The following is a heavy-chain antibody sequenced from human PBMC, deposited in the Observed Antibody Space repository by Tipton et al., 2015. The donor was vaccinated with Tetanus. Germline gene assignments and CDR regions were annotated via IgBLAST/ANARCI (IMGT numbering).Heavy chain of an antibody. Sequence: SLRLSCSASGFIFSNYWMSWVRQAPGKGLGWVANINRDGSGKFYVDSVKGRFTISRDNAKNSFYLQMNSLRVEDTAVYYCARDRGEQWTNFYYMDVWGKGRMVIVSS. CDR3: ARDRGEQWTNFYYMDV. J-gene: IGHJ6*03. CDR2: INRDGSGK. V-gene: IGHV3-7*03. CDR1: GFIFSNYW. D-gene: IGHD6-19*01.